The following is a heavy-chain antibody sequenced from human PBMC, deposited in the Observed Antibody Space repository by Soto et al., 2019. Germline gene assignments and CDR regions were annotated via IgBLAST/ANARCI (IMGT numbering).Heavy chain of an antibody. D-gene: IGHD5-12*01. Sequence: ASVKVSCKASGYTFTSYGISWVRQAPGQGLEWMGWISAYNGNTNYAQKLQGRVTMTTDTSTNTAYMELRSLRSEDTAVYYCAPEPVATISTFDYWGQGTLVTVSS. CDR2: ISAYNGNT. J-gene: IGHJ4*02. V-gene: IGHV1-18*01. CDR3: APEPVATISTFDY. CDR1: GYTFTSYG.